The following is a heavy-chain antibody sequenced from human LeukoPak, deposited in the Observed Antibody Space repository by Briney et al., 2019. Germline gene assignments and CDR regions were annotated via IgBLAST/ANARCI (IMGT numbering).Heavy chain of an antibody. V-gene: IGHV3-66*01. D-gene: IGHD2-21*02. CDR2: IFSVGTT. CDR1: GVTVSGHY. J-gene: IGHJ5*02. CDR3: ARDESSDIVVVTAIPWFDP. Sequence: GGSLRLSCAVSGVTVSGHYMSWVRQAPGKGLEWVSVIFSVGTTFYADSVKGRFTVSRDTSKNTVYLQMDSLRVEDTAVYYCARDESSDIVVVTAIPWFDPWGQGTLVIVSS.